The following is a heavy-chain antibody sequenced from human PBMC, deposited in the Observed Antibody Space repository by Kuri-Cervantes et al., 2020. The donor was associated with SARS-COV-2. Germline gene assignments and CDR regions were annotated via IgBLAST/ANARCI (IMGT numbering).Heavy chain of an antibody. CDR3: ARDNRTPYYDFWSGPDY. D-gene: IGHD3-3*01. CDR1: GFTFSTYE. Sequence: GGSLRLSCVASGFTFSTYEMNWVRQAPGKGLEWVSYISSSGSTIYYADSVKGRFTISRDNAKNSLYLQMNSLRAEDTAVYYCARDNRTPYYDFWSGPDYWGQGTLVTVSS. CDR2: ISSSGSTI. J-gene: IGHJ4*02. V-gene: IGHV3-48*03.